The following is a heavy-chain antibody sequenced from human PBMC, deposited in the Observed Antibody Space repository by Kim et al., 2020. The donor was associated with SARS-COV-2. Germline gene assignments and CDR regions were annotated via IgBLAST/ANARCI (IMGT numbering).Heavy chain of an antibody. J-gene: IGHJ4*02. D-gene: IGHD6-13*01. CDR3: ASNVYSSSWYLY. V-gene: IGHV4-59*01. CDR2: IYYSGST. Sequence: SETLSLTCTVSGGSISSYYWSWIRQPPGKGLEWIGYIYYSGSTNYNPSLKSRVTISVDTSKNQFSLKLSSVTAADTAVYYCASNVYSSSWYLYWGQGTLVTVSS. CDR1: GGSISSYY.